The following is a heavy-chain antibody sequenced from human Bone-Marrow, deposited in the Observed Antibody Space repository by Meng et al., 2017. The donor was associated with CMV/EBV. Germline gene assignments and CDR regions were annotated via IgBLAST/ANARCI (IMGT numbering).Heavy chain of an antibody. CDR2: ISGGGDRT. Sequence: GESLKISCAASGFPFSSYAMSWVRQAPGKGLEWVSAISGGGDRTYNADSVRGRFTISRDESKNTVYLQMSSLRAEDTAVYYCAKGLNWFDPWGQGTLVTVSS. CDR3: AKGLNWFDP. J-gene: IGHJ5*02. V-gene: IGHV3-23*01. CDR1: GFPFSSYA.